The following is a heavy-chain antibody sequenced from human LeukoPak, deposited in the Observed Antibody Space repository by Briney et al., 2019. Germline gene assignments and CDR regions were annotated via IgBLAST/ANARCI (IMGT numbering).Heavy chain of an antibody. V-gene: IGHV4-34*01. CDR1: GGSFSGYY. D-gene: IGHD3-9*01. Sequence: PSETLSLTCAVYGGSFSGYYWSWIRQPPGKGLEWIGEIKHSGSTNYNPSLKSRVTISVDTSKNQFSLKLSSVTAADTAVYYCARGGHMGDILTGYPFDPWGQGTLVTVSS. CDR3: ARGGHMGDILTGYPFDP. J-gene: IGHJ5*02. CDR2: IKHSGST.